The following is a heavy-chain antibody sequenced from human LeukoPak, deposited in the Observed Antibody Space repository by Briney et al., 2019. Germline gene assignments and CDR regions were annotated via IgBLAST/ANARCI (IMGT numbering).Heavy chain of an antibody. J-gene: IGHJ4*02. CDR1: GFTFSRFW. V-gene: IGHV3-74*03. D-gene: IGHD3-16*01. CDR2: INGEGSET. Sequence: SGGSLRLSCAASGFTFSRFWIYWVRHAPGKGLVCVSRINGEGSETMYADSVKGRFTISRDNAKNTLYLQMNSLRAEDTAVYYCARVRMGDDFNPFDYWGQGTLVTVSS. CDR3: ARVRMGDDFNPFDY.